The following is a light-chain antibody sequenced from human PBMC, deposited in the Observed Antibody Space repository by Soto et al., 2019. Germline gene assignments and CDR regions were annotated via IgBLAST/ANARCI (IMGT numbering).Light chain of an antibody. J-gene: IGKJ1*01. CDR3: QKYHSAPWT. CDR1: QGISNH. Sequence: DIQMTQSPSSLSASVGDRVTITCRASQGISNHLAWYQQQPGKVPKLLIYVASTLQSGVPSRFSGSGSGTDFTLTISSLQPEDVATYYCQKYHSAPWTFGQGTKVELK. CDR2: VAS. V-gene: IGKV1-27*01.